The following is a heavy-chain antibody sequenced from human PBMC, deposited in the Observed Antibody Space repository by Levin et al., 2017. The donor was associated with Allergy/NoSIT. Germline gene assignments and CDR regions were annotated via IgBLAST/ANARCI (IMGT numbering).Heavy chain of an antibody. CDR3: ARLAAPIFIEGPFDI. CDR1: GYSFASYW. V-gene: IGHV5-51*01. D-gene: IGHD5-24*01. J-gene: IGHJ3*02. CDR2: IYPGDSDT. Sequence: ASVKVSCKGSGYSFASYWIGWVRQMPGKGLEWMGIIYPGDSDTRYSPSFQGQVTISADKSINNAYVQWSSLRASDTAMYYCARLAAPIFIEGPFDIWGQGTMVTVSS.